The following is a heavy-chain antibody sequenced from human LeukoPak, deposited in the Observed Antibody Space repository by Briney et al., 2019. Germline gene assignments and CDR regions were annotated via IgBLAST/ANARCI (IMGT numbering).Heavy chain of an antibody. Sequence: GGSLRLSCAASGFTFSSYGMHWVRQAPGKGLEWVAVISYDGRNKYYADSVKGRFTISRDNSKNTLYLQMNSLRAEDTAVYYCAKGPHSYGYISPDFDYWGQGTLVTVSS. D-gene: IGHD5-18*01. CDR2: ISYDGRNK. CDR1: GFTFSSYG. J-gene: IGHJ4*02. CDR3: AKGPHSYGYISPDFDY. V-gene: IGHV3-30*18.